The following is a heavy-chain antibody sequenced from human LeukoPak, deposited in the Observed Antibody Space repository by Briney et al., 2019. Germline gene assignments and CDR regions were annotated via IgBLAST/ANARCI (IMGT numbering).Heavy chain of an antibody. D-gene: IGHD5-24*01. J-gene: IGHJ4*02. V-gene: IGHV3-74*01. CDR2: ISHDGFI. CDR1: GYTFSSYV. Sequence: GGSLRLSCETAGYTFSSYVMHWVRRTPGKGLVWVSRISHDGFISYADSVKGRFTISRDNAKNTLILQMSSLRAEDTAVYYCARDWVYKIDYWGRGTLVTVSS. CDR3: ARDWVYKIDY.